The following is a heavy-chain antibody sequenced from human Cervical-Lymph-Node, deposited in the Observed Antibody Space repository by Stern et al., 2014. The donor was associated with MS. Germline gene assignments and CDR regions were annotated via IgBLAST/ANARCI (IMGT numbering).Heavy chain of an antibody. Sequence: QVQLVESGGGVVQPGRSLRLSCAGSGFTFSSYGMHWVRQAPGKGLEWVALIWYDGSNQYYADSVKGRFTISRDNSKNALYLQMNSLRAEDTAVYYCARDAMYSGSYPDYWGRGTLVTVSS. V-gene: IGHV3-33*01. J-gene: IGHJ4*02. D-gene: IGHD1-26*01. CDR1: GFTFSSYG. CDR3: ARDAMYSGSYPDY. CDR2: IWYDGSNQ.